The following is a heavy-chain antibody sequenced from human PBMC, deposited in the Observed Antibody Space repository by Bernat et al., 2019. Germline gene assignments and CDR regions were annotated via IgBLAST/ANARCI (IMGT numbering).Heavy chain of an antibody. CDR1: GFTFSSYG. CDR2: ISYDGSNK. CDR3: AKGWPIIFLGISDY. V-gene: IGHV3-30*18. D-gene: IGHD2-21*01. Sequence: QVQLVESGGGVVQPGRSLRLSCAASGFTFSSYGMHWVRQAPGKGLEGVAVISYDGSNKYYADSVKGRFTISRDNSKNTLYLQMNSLRAEDTAVYYCAKGWPIIFLGISDYWGQGTLVTVSS. J-gene: IGHJ4*02.